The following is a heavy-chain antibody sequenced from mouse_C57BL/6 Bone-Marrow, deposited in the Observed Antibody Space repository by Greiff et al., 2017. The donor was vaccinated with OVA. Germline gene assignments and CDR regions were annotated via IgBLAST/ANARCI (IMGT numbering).Heavy chain of an antibody. CDR2: IDPETGGT. CDR1: GYTFTDYE. Sequence: QVQLKQSGAELVRPGASVTLSCKASGYTFTDYEMHWVKQTPVHGLEWIGAIDPETGGTAYNQKFKGKAILTADKSSSTAYMGLRSLTSEDSAVYYCTREGIAWFAYWGQGTLVTVSA. J-gene: IGHJ3*01. V-gene: IGHV1-15*01. CDR3: TREGIAWFAY.